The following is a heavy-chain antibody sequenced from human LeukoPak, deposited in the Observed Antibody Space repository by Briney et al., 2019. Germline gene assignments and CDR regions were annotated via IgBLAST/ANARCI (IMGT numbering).Heavy chain of an antibody. CDR3: ARDAYMDV. CDR2: IYHSGST. V-gene: IGHV4-38-2*02. J-gene: IGHJ6*03. Sequence: SETLSLTCTVSGYSISSGYHWGWIRQPPGKGLEWIGSIYHSGSTYYNPSLKSRVTISVDTSKNQFSLKLSSVTAADTAVYYCARDAYMDVWGKGTTVTVSS. CDR1: GYSISSGYH.